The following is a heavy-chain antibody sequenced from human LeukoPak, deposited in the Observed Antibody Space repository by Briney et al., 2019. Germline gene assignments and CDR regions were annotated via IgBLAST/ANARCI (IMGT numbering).Heavy chain of an antibody. CDR3: TTEYYDRSGYYSDY. D-gene: IGHD3-22*01. CDR1: GFTFSNAW. Sequence: GGSLRLSCAASGFTFSNAWMSWVRQAPGKGLEWVGRIKSKTDGGTTDYAATVKGTFTISRDDSKNTLYLQMNSLKTEDTAVYYCTTEYYDRSGYYSDYWGQGTLVTVSS. V-gene: IGHV3-15*01. J-gene: IGHJ4*02. CDR2: IKSKTDGGTT.